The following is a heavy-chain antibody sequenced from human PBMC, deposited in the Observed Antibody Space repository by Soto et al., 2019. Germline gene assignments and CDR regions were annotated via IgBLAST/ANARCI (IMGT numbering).Heavy chain of an antibody. CDR1: GGSISSYY. Sequence: QVQLQESGPGLVKPSETLSLTCTVSGGSISSYYWSWIRQPPGKGLEWIGYIYYSGSTNYNPSLKSRVTISVDTSKNQCCLKLSSATAADTAVYYCARGRYSSGYYCFDPWGQGTLVTVSS. J-gene: IGHJ5*02. CDR2: IYYSGST. V-gene: IGHV4-59*01. D-gene: IGHD6-19*01. CDR3: ARGRYSSGYYCFDP.